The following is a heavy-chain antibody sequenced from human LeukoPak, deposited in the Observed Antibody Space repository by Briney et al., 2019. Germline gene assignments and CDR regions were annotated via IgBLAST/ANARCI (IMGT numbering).Heavy chain of an antibody. CDR3: AKGRSSVVVASSDY. D-gene: IGHD2-15*01. Sequence: PGGSLRLSCAASGFTFSSYAVHWVRQAPGKGLEWVAVISFDGINEYYADSVKGRFTISRDNSKNTLYLQMNSLGAEDTALYYCAKGRSSVVVASSDYWGQGTLVTVSS. V-gene: IGHV3-30-3*01. CDR1: GFTFSSYA. J-gene: IGHJ4*02. CDR2: ISFDGINE.